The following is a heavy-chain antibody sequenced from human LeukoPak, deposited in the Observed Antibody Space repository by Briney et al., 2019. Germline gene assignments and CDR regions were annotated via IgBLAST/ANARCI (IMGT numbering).Heavy chain of an antibody. CDR2: INYSGTT. D-gene: IGHD5-24*01. V-gene: IGHV4-39*01. Sequence: SEALSLTCTASGGSISSSGYYWGWIRQPPGKGLEWIASINYSGTTYYNPSLKSRVTISEDRSKNQFSLKLSSVTAADTAVYYCARLRDGRWLLEYWGQGTLVTVSS. CDR1: GGSISSSGYY. J-gene: IGHJ4*02. CDR3: ARLRDGRWLLEY.